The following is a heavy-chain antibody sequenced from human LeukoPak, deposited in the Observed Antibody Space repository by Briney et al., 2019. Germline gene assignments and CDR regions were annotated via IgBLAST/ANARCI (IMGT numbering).Heavy chain of an antibody. CDR2: IYYSGST. Sequence: SETLSLTCTVSGGSISSGGYYWSWIRQHPGKGLEWIGYIYYSGSTYYNPSLKSRVTISVDTSKNQFSLKLSSVTAADTAVYYCARGVVVVAAKGTGDAFDIWGQGTMVTVSS. CDR3: ARGVVVVAAKGTGDAFDI. J-gene: IGHJ3*02. D-gene: IGHD2-15*01. CDR1: GGSISSGGYY. V-gene: IGHV4-31*03.